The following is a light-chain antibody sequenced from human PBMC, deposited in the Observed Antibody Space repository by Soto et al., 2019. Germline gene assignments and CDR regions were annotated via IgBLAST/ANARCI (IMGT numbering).Light chain of an antibody. CDR3: PQSGNLPRYS. CDR2: ATS. V-gene: IGKV3-20*01. CDR1: QTVNSLY. J-gene: IGKJ2*03. Sequence: EIVLTQSPGTLSLSPGERVTLSCRASQTVNSLYLAWYQQKPSQAPRLVIYATSNRATGIPDRFSGSGSGTDFNLTISRLWPAFIAVYCYPQSGNLPRYSFGQGTSLEI.